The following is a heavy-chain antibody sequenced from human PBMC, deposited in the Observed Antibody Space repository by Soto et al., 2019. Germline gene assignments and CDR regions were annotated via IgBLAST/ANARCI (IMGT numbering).Heavy chain of an antibody. D-gene: IGHD6-13*01. CDR1: GGSFSNDD. CDR3: ARDSRAAAGNRRYYSDY. CDR2: IFHSGIT. Sequence: SETLPLTCSISGGSFSNDDWTLIGQSPGKGLEWIGYIFHSGITDYNPSVKSRVTISIDKSKNQFSLNLNSVTAADTAVYYCARDSRAAAGNRRYYSDYWGQGTLVTVSS. V-gene: IGHV4-59*12. J-gene: IGHJ4*02.